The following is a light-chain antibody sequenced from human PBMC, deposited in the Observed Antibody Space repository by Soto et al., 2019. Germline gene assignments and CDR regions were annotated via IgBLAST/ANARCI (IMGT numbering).Light chain of an antibody. CDR2: HVT. Sequence: QSALTQPASVSGTPGQSITISCTGTSSDIGHYDYVSWDQQHPGKAPKLMIYHVTSGPSGVSNRYSGSKSGNAASLTISGLQADDEADYYCCSRTTSQTYGFGSGTKVTVL. V-gene: IGLV2-14*03. J-gene: IGLJ1*01. CDR3: CSRTTSQTYG. CDR1: SSDIGHYDY.